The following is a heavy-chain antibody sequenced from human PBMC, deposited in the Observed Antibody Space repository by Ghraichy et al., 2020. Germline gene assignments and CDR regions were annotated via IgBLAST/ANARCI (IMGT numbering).Heavy chain of an antibody. V-gene: IGHV4-39*01. Sequence: SETLSLTCTVSGGSISSSSYYWGWIRQPPGKGLEWIGSIYYSGSTYYNPSLKSRVTISVDTSKNQFSLKLSSVTAADTAVYYCARSGYCTGGVCYLVWYFDLWGRGTLVTVSS. J-gene: IGHJ2*01. D-gene: IGHD2-8*02. CDR1: GGSISSSSYY. CDR3: ARSGYCTGGVCYLVWYFDL. CDR2: IYYSGST.